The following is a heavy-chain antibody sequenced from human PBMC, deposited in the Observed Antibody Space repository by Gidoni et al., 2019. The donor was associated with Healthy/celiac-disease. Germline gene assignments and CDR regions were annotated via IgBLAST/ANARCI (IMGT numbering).Heavy chain of an antibody. CDR3: ARGSSWWELAHFQH. CDR2: ISSSSSYI. D-gene: IGHD1-26*01. J-gene: IGHJ1*01. CDR1: GFTFSSYS. Sequence: EVQLVESGGGLVKPGGSLRLSCAASGFTFSSYSMNWVRQAPGKGLEWVSSISSSSSYIYYADSVKGRFTISRDNAKNSLYLQMNSLRAEDTAVYYCARGSSWWELAHFQHWGQGTLVTVSS. V-gene: IGHV3-21*01.